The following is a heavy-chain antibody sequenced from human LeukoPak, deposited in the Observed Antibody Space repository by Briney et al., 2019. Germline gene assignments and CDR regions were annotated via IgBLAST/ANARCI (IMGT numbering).Heavy chain of an antibody. J-gene: IGHJ6*03. Sequence: ESLKISCKGSGYSFTSYWIGWVRQMPGKGREWMGIIYPGDSDTRYSPSFQGQVTISADKSISTAYLQWSSLKASDTAMYYCARLPRVRYYYMDVWGKGTTVTISS. CDR2: IYPGDSDT. CDR1: GYSFTSYW. V-gene: IGHV5-51*01. D-gene: IGHD6-6*01. CDR3: ARLPRVRYYYMDV.